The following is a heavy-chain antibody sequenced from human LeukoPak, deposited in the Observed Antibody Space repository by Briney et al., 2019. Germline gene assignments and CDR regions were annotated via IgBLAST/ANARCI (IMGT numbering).Heavy chain of an antibody. V-gene: IGHV3-21*01. CDR1: GLTFSSYS. Sequence: GGSLRLSCAASGLTFSSYSMNWVRQAPGKGLEWVSSISSSSSYKYYADSVKGRFTISRDNAKNSLYLQMSSLRAEDTALYYCARGKQLSYYYGSGSYYKYWGQGTLVTVSS. CDR2: ISSSSSYK. D-gene: IGHD3-10*01. CDR3: ARGKQLSYYYGSGSYYKY. J-gene: IGHJ4*02.